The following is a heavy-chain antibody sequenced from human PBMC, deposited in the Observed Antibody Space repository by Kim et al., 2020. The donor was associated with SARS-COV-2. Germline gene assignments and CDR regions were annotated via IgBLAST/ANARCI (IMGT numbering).Heavy chain of an antibody. CDR2: ISSSGSTI. Sequence: GGSLRLSCASSGFTFSSYEMNWVRQAPGKGLEWVSYISSSGSTIYYADSVKGRFTISRDNAKNSLYLQMNSLRAEDTAVYYCARFLTNFDWFFQSDRYFNYWPQGPLVPVSS. V-gene: IGHV3-48*03. CDR1: GFTFSSYE. J-gene: IGHJ4*02. CDR3: ARFLTNFDWFFQSDRYFNY. D-gene: IGHD3-9*01.